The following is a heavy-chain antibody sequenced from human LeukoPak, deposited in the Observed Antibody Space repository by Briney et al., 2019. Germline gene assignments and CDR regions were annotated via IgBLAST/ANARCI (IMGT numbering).Heavy chain of an antibody. Sequence: SETLSLTCTVSGGSISRYYWSWVRQPPGKGLEWIGYVYYSGSTNYNPSLKSRVTISVHTSKNQFSLKLSSVTAADTAVYYCARQVGTYYYYYGMDVWGQGTTVTVSS. D-gene: IGHD1-14*01. CDR1: GGSISRYY. CDR2: VYYSGST. J-gene: IGHJ6*02. CDR3: ARQVGTYYYYYGMDV. V-gene: IGHV4-59*08.